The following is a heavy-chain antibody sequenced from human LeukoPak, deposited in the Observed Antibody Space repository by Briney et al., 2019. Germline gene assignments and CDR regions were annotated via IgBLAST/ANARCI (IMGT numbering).Heavy chain of an antibody. Sequence: PSETLSLTCTVSGGSISGSNYYWGWIRQPPGKGLEWIGSIHYSGITYYKPSLRSRVTISVDTSKNQFSLKLSSVTAADTAVYYCARPPGFSTSFWDWAQGTLVTVSS. CDR1: GGSISGSNYY. D-gene: IGHD2-2*01. V-gene: IGHV4-39*01. CDR3: ARPPGFSTSFWD. CDR2: IHYSGIT. J-gene: IGHJ4*02.